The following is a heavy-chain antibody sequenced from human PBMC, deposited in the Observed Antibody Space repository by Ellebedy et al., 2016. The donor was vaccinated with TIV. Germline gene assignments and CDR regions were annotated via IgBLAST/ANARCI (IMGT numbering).Heavy chain of an antibody. Sequence: MPSETLSLTCAISGDSVSTNNVAWSWVRQSPSRGLEWLGRTYYRSQWYIDYAVSMKGRISFNPDTIKNQVSLQLTSGTPDDAGVYSCARDPMGDWRGMDVWGQGTTVTVPS. V-gene: IGHV6-1*01. J-gene: IGHJ6*02. CDR3: ARDPMGDWRGMDV. D-gene: IGHD3-10*01. CDR2: TYYRSQWYI. CDR1: GDSVSTNNVA.